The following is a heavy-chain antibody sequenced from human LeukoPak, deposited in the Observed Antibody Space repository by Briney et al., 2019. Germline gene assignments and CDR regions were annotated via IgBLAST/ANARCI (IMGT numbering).Heavy chain of an antibody. CDR1: GFTLSSYA. J-gene: IGHJ4*02. CDR3: AKAPVTTCRGAYCYPFDY. CDR2: ISDSGNT. D-gene: IGHD2-21*01. V-gene: IGHV3-23*01. Sequence: GGSLRLPCAASGFTLSSYAISWVRQAPGKGLEWVSAISDSGNTYHADSVKGRFTISRDSSKNTLFLQMNRLRPEDAAVYYCAKAPVTTCRGAYCYPFDYWGQGTLVTVSS.